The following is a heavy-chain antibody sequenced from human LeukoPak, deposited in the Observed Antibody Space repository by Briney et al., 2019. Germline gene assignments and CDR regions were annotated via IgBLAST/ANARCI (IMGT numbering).Heavy chain of an antibody. Sequence: PSETLSLTCSVSGGSINSYFWSWIRQPPGKGLGWIGYIYYSGSTNYNPSLESRVTISVDTSKNQFSLKLSSVTASDTAVYYCARLPYSSGWYVYWGQGILVTVSS. CDR1: GGSINSYF. CDR3: ARLPYSSGWYVY. D-gene: IGHD6-19*01. V-gene: IGHV4-59*01. J-gene: IGHJ4*02. CDR2: IYYSGST.